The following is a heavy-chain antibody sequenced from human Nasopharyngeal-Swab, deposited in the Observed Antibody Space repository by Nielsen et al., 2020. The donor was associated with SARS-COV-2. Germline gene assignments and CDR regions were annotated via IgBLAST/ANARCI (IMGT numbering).Heavy chain of an antibody. V-gene: IGHV3-21*04. CDR1: GFTFSSYS. CDR3: ARTSVTAVAGPGGYYFDY. CDR2: ISSSSSYI. D-gene: IGHD6-19*01. J-gene: IGHJ4*02. Sequence: GGSLRLSCAASGFTFSSYSMNWVRQAPGKGLEWVSSISSSSSYIYYADSVKGRFTISRDNAKNSLYLQMSSLRSEDTAVYYCARTSVTAVAGPGGYYFDYWGQGTLVTVSS.